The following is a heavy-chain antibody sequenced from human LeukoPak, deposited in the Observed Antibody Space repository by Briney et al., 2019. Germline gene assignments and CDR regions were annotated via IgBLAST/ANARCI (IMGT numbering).Heavy chain of an antibody. D-gene: IGHD2-8*02. Sequence: SETLSLTCTVSGGSISSYYWSWFRQPPGKGLEWIGSIYYRGSTYYNPSLKSRVTISVDTSKNHFSLKLTSVTAADTAVFYCARHVAGGDWLDPWGQGTLVTVSS. CDR3: ARHVAGGDWLDP. V-gene: IGHV4-59*05. J-gene: IGHJ5*02. CDR2: IYYRGST. CDR1: GGSISSYY.